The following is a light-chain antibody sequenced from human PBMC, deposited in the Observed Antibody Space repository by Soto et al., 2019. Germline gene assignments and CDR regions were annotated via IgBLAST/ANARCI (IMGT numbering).Light chain of an antibody. J-gene: IGKJ4*01. V-gene: IGKV1-39*01. CDR2: VAS. CDR1: QNIGRF. CDR3: QQSFTTPLT. Sequence: DIQMTQSPSSLSASVGDRVTITCRASQNIGRFLNWHQQKPGKAPNVLINVASTLRSGVPSRFSGSGSGTDFNLTTTSLHPEAFATHFCQQSFTTPLTFGGGTKVEIK.